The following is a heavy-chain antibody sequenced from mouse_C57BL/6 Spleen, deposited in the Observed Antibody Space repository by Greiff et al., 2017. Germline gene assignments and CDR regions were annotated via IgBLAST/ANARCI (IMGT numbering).Heavy chain of an antibody. CDR2: INPNNGGT. CDR1: GYTFTDYN. D-gene: IGHD4-1*01. Sequence: VQLQQSGPELVKPGASVKIPCKASGYTFTDYNMDWVKQSHGKSLEWIGDINPNNGGTIYNQKFKGKATLTVDKSSSTAYMELRSLTSEDTAVYYCARGRNWDVGYAMDYWGQGTSVTVSS. J-gene: IGHJ4*01. CDR3: ARGRNWDVGYAMDY. V-gene: IGHV1-18*01.